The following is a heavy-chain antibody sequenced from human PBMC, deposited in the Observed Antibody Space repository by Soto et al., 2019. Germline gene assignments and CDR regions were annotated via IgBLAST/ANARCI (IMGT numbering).Heavy chain of an antibody. CDR3: AKGGRQWLVTSDFNY. D-gene: IGHD6-19*01. Sequence: GGSLRLSCADSGFTFSDYAMHWVRQAPGKGLECVAVVSHDGRNTHYADSVKGRFTISRDSSKNTVSLEMTSLRAEDTAVYYFAKGGRQWLVTSDFNYWGQGALVTVSS. V-gene: IGHV3-30*18. CDR1: GFTFSDYA. CDR2: VSHDGRNT. J-gene: IGHJ4*02.